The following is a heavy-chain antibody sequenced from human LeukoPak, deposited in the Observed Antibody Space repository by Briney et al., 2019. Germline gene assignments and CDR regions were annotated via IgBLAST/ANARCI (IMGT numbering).Heavy chain of an antibody. D-gene: IGHD1-7*01. Sequence: ASVKVSCKASGYTFTSYGISWVRQAPGQGLEWMGWISAYNGNTNYAQKLQGRVTMTTDTSTSTAYMELRSLRSDDTAVYYCARRRGLHRLTGTWLDYWGQGTLVTVSS. CDR1: GYTFTSYG. V-gene: IGHV1-18*01. CDR3: ARRRGLHRLTGTWLDY. J-gene: IGHJ4*02. CDR2: ISAYNGNT.